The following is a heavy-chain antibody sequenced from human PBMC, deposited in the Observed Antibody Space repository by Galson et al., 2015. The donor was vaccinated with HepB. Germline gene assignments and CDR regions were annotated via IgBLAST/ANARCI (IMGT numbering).Heavy chain of an antibody. D-gene: IGHD6-6*01. CDR3: ARDQARNYRRSYYYYGMDV. Sequence: LSLTCTVSGGSISSSSDYWGWIRQPPGKGLEWSGNIYYSGNTYYNPSLKSRVTVSVDTSRNQFSLKLTSVTAADTAVYYCARDQARNYRRSYYYYGMDVWGQGTTVTVSS. J-gene: IGHJ6*02. CDR1: GGSISSSSDY. CDR2: IYYSGNT. V-gene: IGHV4-39*07.